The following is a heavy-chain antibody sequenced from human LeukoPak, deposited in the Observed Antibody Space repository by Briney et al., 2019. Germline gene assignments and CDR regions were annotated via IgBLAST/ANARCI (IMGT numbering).Heavy chain of an antibody. D-gene: IGHD6-19*01. CDR2: ISWNSGSI. CDR1: GFTFDDYA. CDR3: AKDGVTNGYSSGWYTV. V-gene: IGHV3-9*01. J-gene: IGHJ4*02. Sequence: GGSLRLSCAASGFTFDDYAMHWVRQAPGKGLERVSGISWNSGSIGYADSVKGRFTISRDNAKNSLYLQMNSLRAEDTALYYCAKDGVTNGYSSGWYTVWGQGTLVTVSS.